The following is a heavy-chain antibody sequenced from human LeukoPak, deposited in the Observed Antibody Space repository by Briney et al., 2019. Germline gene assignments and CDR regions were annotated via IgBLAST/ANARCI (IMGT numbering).Heavy chain of an antibody. CDR1: GYTFTGCY. Sequence: PGASVKVSCKASGYTFTGCYMHWVRQAPGQGLEWMGYIYPKSGDTIIAQKFQGRVTMTTDTSISTAYMELTRLTSDDTAVYSCVRIEGRAGTDWGPGTLVTVSS. J-gene: IGHJ4*02. CDR2: IYPKSGDT. CDR3: VRIEGRAGTD. V-gene: IGHV1-2*02. D-gene: IGHD6-19*01.